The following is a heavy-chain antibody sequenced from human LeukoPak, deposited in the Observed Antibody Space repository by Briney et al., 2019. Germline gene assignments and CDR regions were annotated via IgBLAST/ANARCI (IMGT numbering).Heavy chain of an antibody. D-gene: IGHD2-2*01. CDR2: ISSSSSYI. CDR3: ARKAASLGGAFDF. CDR1: GFTFSSYS. Sequence: PGGSLRLSCAASGFTFSSYSMNWVRQAPGKGLEWVSSISSSSSYIYYADSVRGRFTISRDNAKNSLYLQMNSLRAEDTAVYYCARKAASLGGAFDFWGQGTMVTVSS. J-gene: IGHJ3*01. V-gene: IGHV3-21*01.